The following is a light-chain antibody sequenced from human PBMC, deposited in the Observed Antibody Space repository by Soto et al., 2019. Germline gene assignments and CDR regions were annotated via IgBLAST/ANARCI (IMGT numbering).Light chain of an antibody. CDR3: AAWDDSLSGVV. V-gene: IGLV1-47*01. Sequence: QSVLTQPPSASGTPGQTVTLSSSGSSSNIGTNYVSWYQQLPGTAPKLLIYGNNQRPSGVPDRFSGSRSGTSASLAISGLRSEDEADYYCAAWDDSLSGVVFGGGTKLTVL. CDR2: GNN. J-gene: IGLJ3*02. CDR1: SSNIGTNY.